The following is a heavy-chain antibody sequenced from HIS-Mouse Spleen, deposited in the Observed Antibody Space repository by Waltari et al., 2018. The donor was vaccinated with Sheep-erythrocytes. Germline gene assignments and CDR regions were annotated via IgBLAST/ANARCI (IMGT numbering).Heavy chain of an antibody. CDR3: ASQPNWGYWYFDL. J-gene: IGHJ2*01. D-gene: IGHD7-27*01. CDR2: IYHSGST. Sequence: QVQLQQWGAGLLKPSETLSLTCAVYGGSFSGYYWSWIRQPPGKGLEWIGSIYHSGSTYYNPSLKSRVTRSVDTSKNQFSLKLSSVTAADTAVYYCASQPNWGYWYFDLWGRGTLVTVSS. CDR1: GGSFSGYY. V-gene: IGHV4-34*01.